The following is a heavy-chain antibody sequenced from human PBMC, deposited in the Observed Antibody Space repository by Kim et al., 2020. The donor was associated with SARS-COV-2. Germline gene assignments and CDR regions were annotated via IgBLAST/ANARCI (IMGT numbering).Heavy chain of an antibody. CDR1: GFTFSNYA. D-gene: IGHD1-26*01. J-gene: IGHJ1*01. CDR2: ISTSGGST. V-gene: IGHV3-23*01. CDR3: AKDPRLGASAAEYFQY. Sequence: GGSLRLSCAASGFTFSNYALAWVRQGPGKGLKWVSSISTSGGSTYYVDSVKGRFTISRDNSKNTLNLQMNSLRVEDTAVYYCAKDPRLGASAAEYFQYWGQGTLVTVSS.